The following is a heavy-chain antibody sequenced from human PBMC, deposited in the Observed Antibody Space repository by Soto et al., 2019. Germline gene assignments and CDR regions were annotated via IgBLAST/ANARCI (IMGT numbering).Heavy chain of an antibody. CDR1: GFTFKNFA. CDR2: IGGSGSSA. J-gene: IGHJ5*02. V-gene: IGHV3-23*01. Sequence: VQLLESGGGLVQPGGSLRLSCVASGFTFKNFAVSWVRQAPGKGMEWVSAIGGSGSSANYADSVKGRFTVSRDDSKSTLYLQMSGLRVDDTALYYCAKDAVAYNGEWDWFDLWGQGTLVTVSS. D-gene: IGHD3-10*01. CDR3: AKDAVAYNGEWDWFDL.